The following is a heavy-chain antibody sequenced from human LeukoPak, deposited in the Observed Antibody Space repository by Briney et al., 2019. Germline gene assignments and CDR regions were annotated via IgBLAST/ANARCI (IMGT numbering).Heavy chain of an antibody. CDR2: ISYDGSNK. CDR1: GFTFSNYA. Sequence: GGSLRLSCAASGFTFSNYAMHWVRQAPGKGPEWVAVISYDGSNKYYADSVKGRFTISRDNSKNTLYLQMNSLRAEDTAVYYCARAPGPAACMDVWGQGTTVTVSS. D-gene: IGHD6-25*01. CDR3: ARAPGPAACMDV. V-gene: IGHV3-30-3*01. J-gene: IGHJ6*02.